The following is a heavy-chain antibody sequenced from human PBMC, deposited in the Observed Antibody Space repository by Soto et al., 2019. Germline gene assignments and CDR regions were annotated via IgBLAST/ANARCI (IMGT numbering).Heavy chain of an antibody. CDR2: IIPIFGTA. J-gene: IGHJ6*02. Sequence: GASVKVSCKASGGTFSSYAISWVRQAPGQGLEWMGGIIPIFGTANYAQKFQGRVTITADESTSTAYMELSSLRSEDTAVYYCARGVVVPAAMHGYYYYGMDVWGQGTTVTVSS. V-gene: IGHV1-69*13. CDR3: ARGVVVPAAMHGYYYYGMDV. D-gene: IGHD2-2*01. CDR1: GGTFSSYA.